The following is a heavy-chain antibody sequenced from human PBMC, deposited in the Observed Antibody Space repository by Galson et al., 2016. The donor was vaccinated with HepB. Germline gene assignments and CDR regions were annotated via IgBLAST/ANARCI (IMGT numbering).Heavy chain of an antibody. CDR1: RFTFDDYA. J-gene: IGHJ4*02. Sequence: SLRLSCAASRFTFDDYAIHWVRQAPGKGLEWVSSISSSSSYIYYADSVKGRFTISGDNAKNSLYLQMTSLRAEDTAVYYCARYSSGWYYFDYWGQGTLVTVSS. CDR2: ISSSSSYI. D-gene: IGHD6-19*01. V-gene: IGHV3-21*01. CDR3: ARYSSGWYYFDY.